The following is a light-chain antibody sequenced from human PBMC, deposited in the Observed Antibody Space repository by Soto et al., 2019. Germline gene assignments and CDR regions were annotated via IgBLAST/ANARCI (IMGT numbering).Light chain of an antibody. Sequence: QSVLTQSSSASASLGSSVKLTCTLSSGHSSYIIAWHQQQPGKAPRYLMKLEGSGSYNKGSGVPDRFSGSSSGADRHLTISNLQSEDEADYYCETWDSNTVVFGGGTKLTVL. V-gene: IGLV4-60*03. CDR3: ETWDSNTVV. CDR2: LEGSGSY. CDR1: SGHSSYI. J-gene: IGLJ2*01.